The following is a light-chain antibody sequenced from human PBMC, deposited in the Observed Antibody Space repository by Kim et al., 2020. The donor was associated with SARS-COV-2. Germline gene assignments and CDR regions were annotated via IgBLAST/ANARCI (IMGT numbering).Light chain of an antibody. J-gene: IGKJ5*01. CDR3: QHLNSYPIT. V-gene: IGKV1-9*01. CDR2: AAS. Sequence: DIQLTQSPSFLSACVGDRVTITCRASQGISSYLVWYQQKPGKAPKLLIYAASTLQSGVPSRFSGSRSGTEFTLTISSLQPEDFATYYCQHLNSYPITFGQGTRLEIK. CDR1: QGISSY.